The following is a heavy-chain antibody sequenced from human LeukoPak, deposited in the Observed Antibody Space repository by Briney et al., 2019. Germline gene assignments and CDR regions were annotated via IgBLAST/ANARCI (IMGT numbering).Heavy chain of an antibody. CDR1: GYTLTELS. J-gene: IGHJ4*02. D-gene: IGHD6-13*01. CDR2: FDPEDGET. V-gene: IGHV1-24*01. Sequence: GASVKVSCKVSGYTLTELSMHWLRQAPGKGLEWMGGFDPEDGETIYAQKFQGRVTMTEDTSTDTAYMELSSLRSEDTAVYYCATEVGFPGIADYWGQGTLVTVSS. CDR3: ATEVGFPGIADY.